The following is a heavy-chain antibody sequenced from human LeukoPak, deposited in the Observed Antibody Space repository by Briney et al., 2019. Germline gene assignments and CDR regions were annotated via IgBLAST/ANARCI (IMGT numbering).Heavy chain of an antibody. CDR1: GGTFSSYA. Sequence: ASVKVSCKASGGTFSSYAISWVRQAPGQGLEWMGRIIPILGIANYAQKFQGRVTITADKSTSTAYMELSSLRSEDTAVYYCARSNIVVVVCYFDYWGQGTLVTVSS. V-gene: IGHV1-69*04. CDR2: IIPILGIA. CDR3: ARSNIVVVVCYFDY. D-gene: IGHD2-15*01. J-gene: IGHJ4*02.